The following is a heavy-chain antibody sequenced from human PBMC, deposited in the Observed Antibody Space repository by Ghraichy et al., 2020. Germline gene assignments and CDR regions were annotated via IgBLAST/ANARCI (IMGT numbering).Heavy chain of an antibody. CDR2: ISAYNGNT. CDR1: GYTFTSYG. V-gene: IGHV1-18*01. CDR3: ARDIGYCSSTSCYTRYYGMDV. D-gene: IGHD2-2*02. Sequence: ASVKVSCKASGYTFTSYGISWVRQAPGQGLEWMGWISAYNGNTNYAQKLQGRVTMTTDTSTSTAYMELRSLRSDDTAVYYCARDIGYCSSTSCYTRYYGMDVWGQGTTVTVSS. J-gene: IGHJ6*02.